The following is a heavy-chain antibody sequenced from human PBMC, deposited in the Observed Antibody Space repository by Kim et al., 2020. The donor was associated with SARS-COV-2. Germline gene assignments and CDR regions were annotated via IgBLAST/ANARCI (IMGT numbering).Heavy chain of an antibody. CDR2: INTDGSST. J-gene: IGHJ4*02. CDR1: GFTFSSYW. V-gene: IGHV3-74*01. Sequence: GGSLRLSCAASGFTFSSYWIHWVRQAPGKGLVWVSRINTDGSSTSYADSVKGRFTISRDNAKNTLYLQMNSLTAEDTAVYYCAILTGTQARWGQGTLVTVSS. D-gene: IGHD1-20*01. CDR3: AILTGTQAR.